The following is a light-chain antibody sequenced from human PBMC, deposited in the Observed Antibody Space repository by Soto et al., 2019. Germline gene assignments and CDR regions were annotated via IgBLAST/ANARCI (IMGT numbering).Light chain of an antibody. CDR2: GAS. CDR1: QSVSSSY. CDR3: QQYCSSPHT. J-gene: IGKJ2*01. V-gene: IGKV3-20*01. Sequence: EIVLTQSPGTLSLSPGERATLSCRASQSVSSSYLAWYQQKPGQAHMLLIYGASSRATGIPDRFSGSGSGTDFTLTISRLEPEAFAVYYCQQYCSSPHTVAQGTKLQIK.